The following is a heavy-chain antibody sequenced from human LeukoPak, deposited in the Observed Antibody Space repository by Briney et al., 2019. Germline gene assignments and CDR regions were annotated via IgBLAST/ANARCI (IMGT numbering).Heavy chain of an antibody. D-gene: IGHD6-19*01. V-gene: IGHV5-51*01. CDR2: IYPVDSDT. CDR1: EYSLTRYW. CDR3: ARHPQTYTSGWYLWDY. J-gene: IGHJ4*02. Sequence: GESLKISCKGSEYSLTRYWIGWVRQMPGKGLEWMGIIYPVDSDTRYSPSFQGRVTISADKSTNTAYLQWSSLKASDTAMYYCARHPQTYTSGWYLWDYWGQGTLVTVSS.